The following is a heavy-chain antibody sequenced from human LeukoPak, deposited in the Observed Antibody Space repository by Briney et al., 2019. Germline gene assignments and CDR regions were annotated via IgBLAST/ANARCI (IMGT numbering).Heavy chain of an antibody. CDR3: ARVDSGWSVVEKLFDY. J-gene: IGHJ4*02. V-gene: IGHV1-18*01. CDR2: ISAYDGNT. D-gene: IGHD6-19*01. Sequence: ASVKVSCKAFGYTFIGYGISWVRQAPGQGLEWMGWISAYDGNTNYAQNLQGRVTMTTDTSTSIAYMELRSLRSDDTAVYYCARVDSGWSVVEKLFDYWGQGTLVTVSS. CDR1: GYTFIGYG.